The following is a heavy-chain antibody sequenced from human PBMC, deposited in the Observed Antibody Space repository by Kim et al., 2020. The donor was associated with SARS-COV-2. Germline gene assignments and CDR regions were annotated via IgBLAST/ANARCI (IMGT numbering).Heavy chain of an antibody. CDR3: ARGFRYSTHNWFDP. V-gene: IGHV1-8*01. Sequence: AQKFQGRVTMTRNTSISTAYMELSSLRSEDTAVYYCARGFRYSTHNWFDPWGQGTLVTVSS. J-gene: IGHJ5*02. D-gene: IGHD6-13*01.